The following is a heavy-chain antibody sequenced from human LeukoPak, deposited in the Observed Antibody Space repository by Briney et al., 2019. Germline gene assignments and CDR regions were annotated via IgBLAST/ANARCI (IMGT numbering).Heavy chain of an antibody. D-gene: IGHD4/OR15-4a*01. CDR1: GFTVSSNY. V-gene: IGHV3-66*01. J-gene: IGHJ4*02. Sequence: QSGGSLRLSCAASGFTVSSNYMSWVRQAPGRGLEWVSLIYSGGNTYYADSVKGRFTMSRGNSKNTLYLQMNSLRAEDTAVYYCASAPRWGAPDFWGQGTLVTVSS. CDR2: IYSGGNT. CDR3: ASAPRWGAPDF.